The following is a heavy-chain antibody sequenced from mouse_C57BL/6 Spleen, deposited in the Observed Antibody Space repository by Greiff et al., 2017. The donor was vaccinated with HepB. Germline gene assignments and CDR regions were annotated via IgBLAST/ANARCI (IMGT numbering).Heavy chain of an antibody. D-gene: IGHD1-1*01. J-gene: IGHJ1*03. Sequence: DVMLVESGGDLVKPGGSLKLSCAASGFTFSSYGMSWVRQTPDKRLEWVATISSGGSYTYYPDSVKGRFTISRDNAKNTLYLQMSSLKSEDTAMYYCARQGITTVVAPRYFDVWGTGTTVTVSS. CDR1: GFTFSSYG. CDR2: ISSGGSYT. CDR3: ARQGITTVVAPRYFDV. V-gene: IGHV5-6*02.